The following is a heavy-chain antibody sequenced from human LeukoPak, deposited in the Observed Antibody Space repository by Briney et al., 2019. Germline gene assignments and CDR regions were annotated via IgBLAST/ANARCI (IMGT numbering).Heavy chain of an antibody. Sequence: GGSLRLSCAASGFTFSRYEMNWVRQAPGKGLEWVSYIRSSGSTIYYADSVKGRFTISRDNAKNSLYLQMDSLRAEDTADYYCARDGCSGGSCEDWGQGTLVTVSS. CDR1: GFTFSRYE. CDR3: ARDGCSGGSCED. J-gene: IGHJ4*02. D-gene: IGHD2-15*01. CDR2: IRSSGSTI. V-gene: IGHV3-48*03.